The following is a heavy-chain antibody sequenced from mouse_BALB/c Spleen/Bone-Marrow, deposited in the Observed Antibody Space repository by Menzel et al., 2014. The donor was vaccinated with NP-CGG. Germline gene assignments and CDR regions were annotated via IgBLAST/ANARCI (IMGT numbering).Heavy chain of an antibody. J-gene: IGHJ4*01. Sequence: QVQLQQSGPELVRPGVSVKISCKGSGYTFTDYAMHWVKRSHAKSLEWIGLISTFSGNTNYNQKFKGKATMTVDKSSSTAYMDLARLTSEDSAIYYCARGDYRYDETMDYWGQGTSVTVSS. V-gene: IGHV1S137*01. CDR3: ARGDYRYDETMDY. D-gene: IGHD2-14*01. CDR2: ISTFSGNT. CDR1: GYTFTDYA.